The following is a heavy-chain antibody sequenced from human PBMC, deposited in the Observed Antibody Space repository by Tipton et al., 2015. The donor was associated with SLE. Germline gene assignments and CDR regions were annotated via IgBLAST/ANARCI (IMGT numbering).Heavy chain of an antibody. CDR3: ARANPFYSGYDFDY. CDR2: INPGGGST. J-gene: IGHJ4*02. CDR1: GYIFTNQY. D-gene: IGHD5-12*01. Sequence: QSGAEVKKPGASVKISCKASGYIFTNQYIHWVRQAPGQGLEWMGIINPGGGSTSFAQMAQMFQGRATMTRDTSTSTASMDLRSLRSDDTAVHYCARANPFYSGYDFDYWGQGTLVTVSS. V-gene: IGHV1-46*01.